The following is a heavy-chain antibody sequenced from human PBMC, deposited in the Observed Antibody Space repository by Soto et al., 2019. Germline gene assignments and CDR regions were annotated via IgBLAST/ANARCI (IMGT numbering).Heavy chain of an antibody. J-gene: IGHJ6*02. Sequence: SETLSLTCTVSGGSISSDYWSWIRQPPGKGLEWIGYIYYSGSTNYNPSLKSRVTISVDTSKNQFSLKLSSVTAADTAVYYCARGIMGTDYYYYGMDVWGQGTTVTVSS. CDR3: ARGIMGTDYYYYGMDV. CDR1: GGSISSDY. V-gene: IGHV4-59*01. D-gene: IGHD1-26*01. CDR2: IYYSGST.